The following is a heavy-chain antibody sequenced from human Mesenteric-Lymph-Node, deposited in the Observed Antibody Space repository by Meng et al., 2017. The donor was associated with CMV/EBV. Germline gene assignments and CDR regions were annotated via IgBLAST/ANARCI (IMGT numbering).Heavy chain of an antibody. CDR1: GFTFSSYS. Sequence: GESLKISCAASGFTFSSYSMNWVRQAPGKGLEWVSSISSSSSYIYYADSVKGRFTISRDNAKNSLYLQMNSLRAEDTAVCYCARGGAGYYYYYGMDVWGQGTTVTVSS. J-gene: IGHJ6*02. V-gene: IGHV3-21*01. CDR3: ARGGAGYYYYYGMDV. D-gene: IGHD3-16*01. CDR2: ISSSSSYI.